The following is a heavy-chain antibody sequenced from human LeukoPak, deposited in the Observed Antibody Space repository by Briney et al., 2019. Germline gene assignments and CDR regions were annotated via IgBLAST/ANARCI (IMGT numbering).Heavy chain of an antibody. V-gene: IGHV1-2*06. CDR1: GYTFSGYY. CDR3: AGEDNSSGYRPFDI. Sequence: ASVKVSCKASGYTFSGYYIHWVRQAPGQGLEWMGRINPNNGGTNYAQKFQGRVTMTRDMSMSTAYMELSRLRSDDTAVYYCAGEDNSSGYRPFDIWGQGTMVTVPS. J-gene: IGHJ3*02. CDR2: INPNNGGT. D-gene: IGHD3-22*01.